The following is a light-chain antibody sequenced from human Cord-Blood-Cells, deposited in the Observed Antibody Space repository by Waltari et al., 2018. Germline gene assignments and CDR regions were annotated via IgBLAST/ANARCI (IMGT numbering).Light chain of an antibody. J-gene: IGKJ2*03. CDR3: QQYNNWPYS. Sequence: EIVMTQSPAPLSVSPGERATLSCRASQSVSSNLAWYQQKPGQAPRLLIYGASTRATGIPARFSGSGSGTEFTLTISSLQSEDFAVYYCQQYNNWPYSFGQGTKLEIE. CDR2: GAS. CDR1: QSVSSN. V-gene: IGKV3-15*01.